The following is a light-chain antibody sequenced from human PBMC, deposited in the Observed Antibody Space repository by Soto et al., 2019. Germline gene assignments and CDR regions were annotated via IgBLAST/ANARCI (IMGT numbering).Light chain of an antibody. J-gene: IGLJ3*02. V-gene: IGLV2-8*01. CDR3: SSYADTNNKL. CDR2: EVS. CDR1: SSDVGGYNY. Sequence: QSALTQPPSASGSPGQSVTISCTGTSSDVGGYNYVSWYQHHPGKAPKLLIYEVSKRPSGVPDRFSGSKYGNTASLTVSGLQAEDEADYYCSSYADTNNKLFGGGTQLPVL.